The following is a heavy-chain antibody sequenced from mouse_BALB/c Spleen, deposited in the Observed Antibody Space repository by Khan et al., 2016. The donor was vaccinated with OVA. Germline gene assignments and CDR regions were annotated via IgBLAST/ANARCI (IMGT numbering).Heavy chain of an antibody. Sequence: VQLKQSGAELVRPGALVKLSCKASGFNIKDYYIHWVKQRPEQGLEWIGWIDPENGETVYDPKFQGKAIITADTSSNTAYLHLSSLTSEDTAVYYCARSEYSAGFAYWGQGALVTVSS. V-gene: IGHV14-1*02. CDR1: GFNIKDYY. CDR3: ARSEYSAGFAY. CDR2: IDPENGET. D-gene: IGHD2-10*02. J-gene: IGHJ3*01.